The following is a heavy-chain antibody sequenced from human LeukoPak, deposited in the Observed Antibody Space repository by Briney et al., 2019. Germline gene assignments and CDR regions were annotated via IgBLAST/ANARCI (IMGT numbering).Heavy chain of an antibody. CDR2: IYYSGSA. CDR3: ARAVHWLEL. CDR1: GGSIVSFY. Sequence: PSETLCLSSTVSGGSIVSFYCTWIRQPPGKGLEWIGYIYYSGSANYNPSLKSRVTISVDTSKNQFSLKLRSVTAADTAVYYCARAVHWLELCGLGPLVTVSS. J-gene: IGHJ5*02. V-gene: IGHV4-59*01.